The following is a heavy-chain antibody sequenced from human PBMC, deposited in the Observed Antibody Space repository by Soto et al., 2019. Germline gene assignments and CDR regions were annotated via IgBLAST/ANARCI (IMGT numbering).Heavy chain of an antibody. Sequence: GGSLRLSCAASGFVFSNHAMSWVRRPPGKGLEWVSGISGSGGSIYYADSVKGRFTISRDNAKNSLYLQMNSLRAEDTAVYYCARVEYQLLYYGMDVWGQGTTVTVSS. J-gene: IGHJ6*02. CDR2: ISGSGGSI. CDR1: GFVFSNHA. V-gene: IGHV3-23*01. CDR3: ARVEYQLLYYGMDV. D-gene: IGHD2-2*01.